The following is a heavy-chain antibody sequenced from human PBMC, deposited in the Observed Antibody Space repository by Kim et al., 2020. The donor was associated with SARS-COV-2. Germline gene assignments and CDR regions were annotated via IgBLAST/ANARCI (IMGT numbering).Heavy chain of an antibody. D-gene: IGHD3-10*01. V-gene: IGHV4-30-4*01. CDR2: IYYSGST. CDR1: GGSISSGDYY. CDR3: ARVEYYGSGSYYGDY. Sequence: SETLSLTCTVSGGSISSGDYYWSWIRQPPGKGLEWIGYIYYSGSTYYNPSLKSRVTISVDTSKNQFSLKLSSVTAADTAVYYCARVEYYGSGSYYGDYWGQGTLVTVSS. J-gene: IGHJ4*02.